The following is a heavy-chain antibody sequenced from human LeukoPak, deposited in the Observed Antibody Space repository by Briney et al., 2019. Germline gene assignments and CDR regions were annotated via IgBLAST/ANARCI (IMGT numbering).Heavy chain of an antibody. J-gene: IGHJ5*02. Sequence: PSETLSLTCTVSGGSICSGDYYWSWIRQPPGKGLEWIGYTYYSGSTYYNPSLKSRVTISVDTSKNQFSLKLSSVTAADTAVYYCAREVITKIVTGELGWFDPWGQGTLVTVSS. CDR2: TYYSGST. D-gene: IGHD3-22*01. CDR3: AREVITKIVTGELGWFDP. CDR1: GGSICSGDYY. V-gene: IGHV4-30-4*08.